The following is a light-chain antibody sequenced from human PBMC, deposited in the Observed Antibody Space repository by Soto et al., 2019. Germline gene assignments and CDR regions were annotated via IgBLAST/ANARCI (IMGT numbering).Light chain of an antibody. CDR3: QQSYSTPLT. CDR2: AAS. CDR1: QSISSN. Sequence: DIQLTQSPSSLSAYVGYRSTITCWASQSISSNLNWYQQKPGKAPKLLIYAASSLQSGVPSRFSGGGSGTDFTLTISSLQPEDFATYSCQQSYSTPLTFGGGTKVDIK. V-gene: IGKV1-39*01. J-gene: IGKJ4*01.